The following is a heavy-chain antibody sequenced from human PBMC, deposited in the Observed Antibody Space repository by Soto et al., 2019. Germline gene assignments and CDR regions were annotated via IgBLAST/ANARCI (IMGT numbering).Heavy chain of an antibody. CDR1: GRAFIAFY. D-gene: IGHD2-8*02. J-gene: IGHJ4*02. CDR2: INHSGST. Sequence: PSEALSPPSLNYGRAFIAFYWIRIRQPPGAGLERIGEINHSGSTNYNLSLKSRVTLSVDTSKNQFSLKLTFVTAADTAVYYCARDKITGLFDYWGQGTLVTVSS. CDR3: ARDKITGLFDY. V-gene: IGHV4-34*01.